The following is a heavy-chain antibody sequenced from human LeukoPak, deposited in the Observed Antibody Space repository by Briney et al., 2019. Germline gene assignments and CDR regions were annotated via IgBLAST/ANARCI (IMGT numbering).Heavy chain of an antibody. CDR2: IYYSGST. J-gene: IGHJ4*02. CDR1: GGSISSYY. Sequence: SETLSLTCTVSGGSISSYYWSWIRQPPGKGLEWIGYIYYSGSTNYNPSLKSRVTISVDTSKNQFSLKLSSVTAADTAVYYCARVVVMETAAGTVYWGQGTLVTVSS. D-gene: IGHD6-13*01. V-gene: IGHV4-59*01. CDR3: ARVVVMETAAGTVY.